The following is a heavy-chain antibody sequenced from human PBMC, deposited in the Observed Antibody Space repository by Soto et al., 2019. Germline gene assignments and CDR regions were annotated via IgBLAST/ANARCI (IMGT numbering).Heavy chain of an antibody. D-gene: IGHD1-26*01. Sequence: QVQLQESGPGLVKPSGTLSLTCTVSGGSMTRSNWWNWVRQSPGKGLEWIGEAHHSGRNNYNPSLKSGVTISVDKSKNLFSLKLSSVTASDTAVYYCARSEATGLDYWGQGTLFTVSS. CDR3: ARSEATGLDY. J-gene: IGHJ4*02. CDR1: GGSMTRSNW. CDR2: AHHSGRN. V-gene: IGHV4-4*02.